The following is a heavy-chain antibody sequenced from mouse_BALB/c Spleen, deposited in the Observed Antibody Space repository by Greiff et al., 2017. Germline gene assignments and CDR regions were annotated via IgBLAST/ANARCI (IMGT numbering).Heavy chain of an antibody. CDR2: IRSKSNNYAT. V-gene: IGHV10-1*02. CDR1: GFTFNTYA. J-gene: IGHJ4*01. CDR3: VRQRCLLPMDY. Sequence: GGGLVQPKGSLKLSCAASGFTFNTYAMNWVRQAPGKGLEWVARIRSKSNNYATYYADSVKDRFTISRDDSQSMLYLQMNNLKTEDTAMYYCVRQRCLLPMDYWGQGTSVTVSS. D-gene: IGHD2-3*01.